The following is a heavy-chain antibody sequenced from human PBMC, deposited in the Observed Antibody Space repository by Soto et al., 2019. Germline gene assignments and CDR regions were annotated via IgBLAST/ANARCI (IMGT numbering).Heavy chain of an antibody. Sequence: QVQLQQWGAGLLKPSETLSLTCAVYGGFVSSGSYYWSWIRQPPGKGLEWIGEMSHSGGTHFNPALKSRVTISVDTSNNQFSLKMSSVTAADTALYYCARVERGTATTVVDSFDILGPGTMVTVSS. J-gene: IGHJ3*02. CDR2: MSHSGGT. V-gene: IGHV4-34*01. D-gene: IGHD1-1*01. CDR3: ARVERGTATTVVDSFDI. CDR1: GGFVSSGSYY.